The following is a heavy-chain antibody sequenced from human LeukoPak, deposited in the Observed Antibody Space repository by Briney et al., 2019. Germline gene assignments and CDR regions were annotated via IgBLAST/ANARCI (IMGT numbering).Heavy chain of an antibody. CDR3: ARVAAVAGST. CDR2: ISSNGGST. CDR1: GFTFSSYA. Sequence: PGGSLRLSCAASGFTFSSYAMHWVRQAPGKGPEYVSAISSNGGSTYYANSVKGRFTISRDNSKNTLYLQMGSLRAEDMAVYYCARVAAVAGSTWGQGTLVTVSS. V-gene: IGHV3-64*01. J-gene: IGHJ5*02. D-gene: IGHD6-19*01.